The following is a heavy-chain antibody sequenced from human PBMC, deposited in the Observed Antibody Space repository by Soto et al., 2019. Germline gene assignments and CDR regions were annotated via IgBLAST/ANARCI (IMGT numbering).Heavy chain of an antibody. CDR1: GYSFTSYW. V-gene: IGHV5-51*01. D-gene: IGHD3-22*01. J-gene: IGHJ5*02. Sequence: GESLKISCKGSGYSFTSYWIGWVRQMPGKGLEWMGIIYPGDSDTRYSPSFQGQVTISADKSISTAYLQWSSLKASDTAMYYCAVYYDGSGYYHWFDPWGQGTLVTVSS. CDR3: AVYYDGSGYYHWFDP. CDR2: IYPGDSDT.